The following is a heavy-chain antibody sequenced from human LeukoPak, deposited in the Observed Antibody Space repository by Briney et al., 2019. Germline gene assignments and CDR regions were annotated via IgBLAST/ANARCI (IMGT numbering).Heavy chain of an antibody. CDR1: GFTSSSYG. CDR3: AKNYYYDSSGSSAFDI. V-gene: IGHV3-30*02. J-gene: IGHJ3*02. CDR2: IRYDGSNK. Sequence: GGSLRLSCAASGFTSSSYGMHWVRQAPGKGLEWVAFIRYDGSNKYYADSVKGRFTISRDNSKNTLYLQMNSLRAEDTAVYYCAKNYYYDSSGSSAFDIWGQGTMVTVSS. D-gene: IGHD3-22*01.